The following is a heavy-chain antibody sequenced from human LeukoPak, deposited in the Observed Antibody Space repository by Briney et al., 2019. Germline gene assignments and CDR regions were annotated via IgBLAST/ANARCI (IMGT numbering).Heavy chain of an antibody. J-gene: IGHJ4*02. V-gene: IGHV4-4*02. D-gene: IGHD5-12*01. CDR1: GGSISSSNW. CDR3: ARARYSGYDLYYFDY. CDR2: IYHSGST. Sequence: SETLSLTCAVSGGSISSSNWWSWVRQPPGKGLEWIGEIYHSGSTYYNPSLKSRVTISVDKSKNQFSLKLSSVTAADTAVYYCARARYSGYDLYYFDYWGQGTLVTVSS.